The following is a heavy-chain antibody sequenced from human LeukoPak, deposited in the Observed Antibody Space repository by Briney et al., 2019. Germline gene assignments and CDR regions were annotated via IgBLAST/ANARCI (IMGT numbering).Heavy chain of an antibody. J-gene: IGHJ4*02. CDR2: IYSGGST. D-gene: IGHD2/OR15-2a*01. CDR1: GFTVSSNY. V-gene: IGHV3-66*01. CDR3: ARVGIFREFDY. Sequence: GGSLRLSCAASGFTVSSNYMSGVRQAPGKGLEWVSVIYSGGSTYYADSVKGRFTIYRDNSKNTLYLQMNSLRAEDTAVYYCARVGIFREFDYWGQGTLVTVSS.